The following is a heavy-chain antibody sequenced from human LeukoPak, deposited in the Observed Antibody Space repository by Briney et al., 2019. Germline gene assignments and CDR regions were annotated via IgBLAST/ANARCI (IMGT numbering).Heavy chain of an antibody. V-gene: IGHV3-53*01. Sequence: GGSLRLSCAASGFTVSSNYMSWVRQAPGKGLEWVSVIYSGGSAYYADSVKGRFTISRDNSKNTLYLQMNSLTAEDTALYYCTKEFSAWSYGNWFDPWGQGTLVIISS. D-gene: IGHD6-19*01. J-gene: IGHJ5*02. CDR2: IYSGGSA. CDR3: TKEFSAWSYGNWFDP. CDR1: GFTVSSNY.